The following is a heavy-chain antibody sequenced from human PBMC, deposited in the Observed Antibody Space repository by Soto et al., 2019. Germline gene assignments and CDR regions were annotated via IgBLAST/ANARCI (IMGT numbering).Heavy chain of an antibody. CDR3: ANLYEYSSGWSIGDY. CDR2: ISYDGSNK. V-gene: IGHV3-30*18. J-gene: IGHJ4*02. CDR1: GFTFSSYG. Sequence: QVQLVESGGGVVQPGRSLRLSCAASGFTFSSYGMHWVRQAPGKGLEWGAVISYDGSNKYYADSVKGRFTISRDNSKSTLYLQMNSLRAEDTAVYYCANLYEYSSGWSIGDYWGQGTLVTVSS. D-gene: IGHD6-19*01.